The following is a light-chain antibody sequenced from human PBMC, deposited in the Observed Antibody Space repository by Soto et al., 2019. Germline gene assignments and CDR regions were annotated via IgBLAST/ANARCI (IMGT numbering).Light chain of an antibody. V-gene: IGKV1-5*03. CDR1: QSISNW. CDR2: KTS. CDR3: QQYQSFSLT. J-gene: IGKJ4*01. Sequence: DIQMTQSPSTLSASVGDRVTITCRASQSISNWLAWYQQKPGKAPKLLIYKTSNLESGVPSRFSGSGSGTEFSLTISSLHPDDFANYYCQQYQSFSLTFGGGTRVEVK.